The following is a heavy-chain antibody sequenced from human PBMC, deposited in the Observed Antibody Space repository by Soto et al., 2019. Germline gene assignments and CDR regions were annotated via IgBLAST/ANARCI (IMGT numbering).Heavy chain of an antibody. CDR1: GFTFSDYY. CDR3: ARDGDYYDSSGYYDQTFDY. D-gene: IGHD3-22*01. Sequence: PGGSLRLSCAASGFTFSDYYMSWIRQAPGKGLEWVSYISSSSSYTNYADSVKGRFTISRDNAKNSLYLQMNSLRAEDTAVYYCARDGDYYDSSGYYDQTFDYWGQGTLVTVSS. CDR2: ISSSSSYT. V-gene: IGHV3-11*05. J-gene: IGHJ4*02.